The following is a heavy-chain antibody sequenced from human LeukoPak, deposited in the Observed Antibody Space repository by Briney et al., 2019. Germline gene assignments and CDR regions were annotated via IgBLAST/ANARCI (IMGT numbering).Heavy chain of an antibody. CDR2: IYYSGST. CDR3: ARQARLVGAAGAFDV. D-gene: IGHD2-15*01. V-gene: IGHV4-59*08. Sequence: SETLSLTCAVYGGSFSGYYWTWIRQPPGKGLVWIGNIYYSGSTNYNPSLKSRVTISVDTSKNQFSLKLSSVTAADTAVYYCARQARLVGAAGAFDVWGPGTMVTVSS. J-gene: IGHJ3*01. CDR1: GGSFSGYY.